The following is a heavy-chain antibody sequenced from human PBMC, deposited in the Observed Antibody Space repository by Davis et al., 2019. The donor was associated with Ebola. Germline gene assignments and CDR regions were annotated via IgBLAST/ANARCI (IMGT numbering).Heavy chain of an antibody. V-gene: IGHV3-7*01. J-gene: IGHJ4*02. CDR3: ARGLTTVTHSHFDY. Sequence: GGSLRLSCAASGFIFSNYWMSWVRQAPGKGPEWVAIIKQDGGEKYYVDSVKGRFTISRDNAKNSLYLQMNGLRAEDTAVYYCARGLTTVTHSHFDYWGQGTLVTVSS. CDR2: IKQDGGEK. CDR1: GFIFSNYW. D-gene: IGHD4-17*01.